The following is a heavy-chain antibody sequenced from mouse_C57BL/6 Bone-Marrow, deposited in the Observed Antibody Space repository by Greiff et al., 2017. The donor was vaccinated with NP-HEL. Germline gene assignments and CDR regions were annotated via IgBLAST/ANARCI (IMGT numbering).Heavy chain of an antibody. CDR1: GFTFTDYY. D-gene: IGHD2-1*01. V-gene: IGHV7-3*01. J-gene: IGHJ3*01. CDR2: IRNKANGYTT. Sequence: VESGGGLVQPGGSLSLSCAASGFTFTDYYMSWVRQPPGKALEWLGFIRNKANGYTTEYSASVKGRFTISRDNSQSILYLQMNALRAEDSATYYCARYGNYAFAYWGQGTLVTVSA. CDR3: ARYGNYAFAY.